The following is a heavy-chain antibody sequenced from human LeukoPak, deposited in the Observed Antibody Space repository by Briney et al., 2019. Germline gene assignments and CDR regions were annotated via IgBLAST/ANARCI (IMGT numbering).Heavy chain of an antibody. D-gene: IGHD2-15*01. CDR3: ARLGCSGSSCYAVGDWFDP. CDR2: INHSGST. J-gene: IGHJ5*02. Sequence: SETLSLTCAVYSGSFSGYYWSWIRQPPGKGLEWIGEINHSGSTNYNPSLKSRVTISVDTSKNQFSLKLSSVTAADTAVYYCARLGCSGSSCYAVGDWFDPWGQGTLVTVSS. CDR1: SGSFSGYY. V-gene: IGHV4-34*01.